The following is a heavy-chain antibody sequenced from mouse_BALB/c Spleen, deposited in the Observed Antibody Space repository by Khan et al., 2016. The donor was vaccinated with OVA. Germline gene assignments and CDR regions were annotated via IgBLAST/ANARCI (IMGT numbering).Heavy chain of an antibody. CDR3: ARWFDGYSSLYAMDY. J-gene: IGHJ4*01. CDR1: GFSLTSYG. V-gene: IGHV2-6*02. D-gene: IGHD2-3*01. Sequence: VQLVESGPGLVAPSQSLSITCTVSGFSLTSYGIHWVRQPPGKGLEWLVVIWSDGSTNYNSALKSRLSISKDNSKSQVFLKMNSLQTDDTAIYYCARWFDGYSSLYAMDYWGQGTSVTVSS. CDR2: IWSDGST.